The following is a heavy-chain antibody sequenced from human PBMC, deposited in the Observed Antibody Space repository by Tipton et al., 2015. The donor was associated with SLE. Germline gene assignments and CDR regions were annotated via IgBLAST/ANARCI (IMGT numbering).Heavy chain of an antibody. V-gene: IGHV4-59*08. D-gene: IGHD3-22*01. CDR2: IHYSGST. Sequence: TLSLTCTVSGGSISGHYWNWIRHPPGRGLEWIGYIHYSGSTNYNPSLKGRVTLSVDTSKNQFSLRLSSVTAADTAVYYCARRYYYDSSGFYFDYWGQGSLVTVSS. CDR1: GGSISGHY. CDR3: ARRYYYDSSGFYFDY. J-gene: IGHJ4*02.